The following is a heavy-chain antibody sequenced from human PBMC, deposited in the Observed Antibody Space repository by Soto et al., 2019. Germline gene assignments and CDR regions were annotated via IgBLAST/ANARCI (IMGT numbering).Heavy chain of an antibody. D-gene: IGHD1-26*01. CDR3: VRVGVVARPY. J-gene: IGHJ1*01. Sequence: EVQMVESGGGLVQPGGSLRLSCEVSGLTFSKFEMTWVRQAPGKGLEWVSSISSDGTTIYYADSVKGRFTISRDNDKNLLYLQMNSLKGEDTVTYYCVRVGVVARPYWGQGTPVTVSS. CDR1: GLTFSKFE. V-gene: IGHV3-48*03. CDR2: ISSDGTTI.